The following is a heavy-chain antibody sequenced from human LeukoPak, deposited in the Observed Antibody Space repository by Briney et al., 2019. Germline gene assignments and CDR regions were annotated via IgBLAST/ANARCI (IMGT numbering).Heavy chain of an antibody. Sequence: PGGSLRLSCAASGFTFSSYAMNWVRQAPGKGLEWVSLISGSTGSTYYADSVKGRFSISRDNSKNTVYLQMNSLRVEDTAVYYCASADYEDAFDIWGQGTMVTVSS. CDR3: ASADYEDAFDI. V-gene: IGHV3-23*01. J-gene: IGHJ3*02. CDR2: ISGSTGST. CDR1: GFTFSSYA. D-gene: IGHD4-17*01.